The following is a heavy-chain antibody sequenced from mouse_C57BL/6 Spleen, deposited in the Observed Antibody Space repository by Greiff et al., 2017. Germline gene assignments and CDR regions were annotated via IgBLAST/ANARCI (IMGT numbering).Heavy chain of an antibody. CDR2: INPNNGGT. D-gene: IGHD1-1*01. V-gene: IGHV1-26*01. J-gene: IGHJ3*01. CDR3: ARETIDYYGSSWFAY. CDR1: GYTFTDYY. Sequence: EVQLQQSGPELVKPGASVKISCKASGYTFTDYYMNWVKQSHGKSLEWIGDINPNNGGTSYSQKFKGKATLTVDKSSSTAYMELRSLTSEDSAVYYCARETIDYYGSSWFAYWGQGTLVTVSA.